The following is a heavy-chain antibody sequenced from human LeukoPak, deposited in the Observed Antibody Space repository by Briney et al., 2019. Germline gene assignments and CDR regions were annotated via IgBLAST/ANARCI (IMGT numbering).Heavy chain of an antibody. D-gene: IGHD5-12*01. V-gene: IGHV3-21*01. CDR3: ARRGYSGYQAFNDY. J-gene: IGHJ4*02. Sequence: GGSLRLSCAASGFTFSSYSMNWVRQAPGKGLEWVSSISSSSSYIYYADSVKGRFTISRDNAKNSLYLQMNSLRAEDTAVYYCARRGYSGYQAFNDYWGQGTLVTVSS. CDR1: GFTFSSYS. CDR2: ISSSSSYI.